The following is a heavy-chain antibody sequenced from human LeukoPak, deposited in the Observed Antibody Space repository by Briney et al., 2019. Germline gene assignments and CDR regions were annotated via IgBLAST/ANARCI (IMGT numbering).Heavy chain of an antibody. D-gene: IGHD6-13*01. Sequence: SETLSLTCTVSGDSINSSTYRWGWIRQPPGKGLEWIGSIYYSGSTYYNPSLKSRVTISVDTSKNQFSLKLSSVTAADTAVYYCARASAAHIDYWGQGTLVTVSS. CDR1: GDSINSSTYR. V-gene: IGHV4-39*07. CDR3: ARASAAHIDY. CDR2: IYYSGST. J-gene: IGHJ4*02.